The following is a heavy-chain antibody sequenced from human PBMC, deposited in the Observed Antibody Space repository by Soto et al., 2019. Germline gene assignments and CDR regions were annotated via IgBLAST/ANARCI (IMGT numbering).Heavy chain of an antibody. J-gene: IGHJ3*02. V-gene: IGHV3-30-3*01. CDR3: ARDLISNTEASDI. CDR2: ISYDGSNK. D-gene: IGHD4-4*01. CDR1: GFTFSSYA. Sequence: GGSLRLSCAASGFTFSSYAMHWVRQAPGKGLEWVAVISYDGSNKYYADSVKGRFTISRDNSKNTLYLQMNSLRAEDTAVYYWARDLISNTEASDIWGKARMIT.